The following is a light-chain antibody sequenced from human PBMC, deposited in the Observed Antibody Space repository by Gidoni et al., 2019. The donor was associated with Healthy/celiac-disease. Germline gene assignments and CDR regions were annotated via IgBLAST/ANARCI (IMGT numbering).Light chain of an antibody. CDR3: QQYYSTPLLT. CDR2: WAS. CDR1: QSVLYSSNNKNY. J-gene: IGKJ4*01. Sequence: IVMTQSPDSLALSLGERATINCKSSQSVLYSSNNKNYLAWYQQKPGQPPKLLIYWASTRESGVPDRFSGSGSGTDFTLTISSLQAEDVAVYYCQQYYSTPLLTFGGGTKVEIK. V-gene: IGKV4-1*01.